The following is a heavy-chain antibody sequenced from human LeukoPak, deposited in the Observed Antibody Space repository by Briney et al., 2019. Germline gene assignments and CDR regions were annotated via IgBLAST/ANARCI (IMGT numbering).Heavy chain of an antibody. CDR2: ISWNSGSI. D-gene: IGHD2-2*01. CDR1: GFTFDDYA. V-gene: IGHV3-9*01. Sequence: GGPLRLSCAASGFTFDDYAMHWVRQAPGKGLEWVSGISWNSGSIGYADSVKGRFTISRDNAKNSLYLQMNSLRAEDTALYYCAKGGCRSTSCYNDYWGQGALVTVSS. CDR3: AKGGCRSTSCYNDY. J-gene: IGHJ4*02.